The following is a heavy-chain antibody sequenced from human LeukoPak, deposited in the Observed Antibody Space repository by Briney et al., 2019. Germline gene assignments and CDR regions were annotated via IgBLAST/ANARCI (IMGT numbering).Heavy chain of an antibody. V-gene: IGHV3-21*01. D-gene: IGHD6-25*01. CDR2: ISSSSSYI. Sequence: GGSLRLSCAASGFTFSSYSMNWVRQAPGKGLGWVSSISSSSSYIYYADSVKGRFAISRDNAKNSLYLQMNSLRAEDTAVYYCAKAGGHSRLIFDYWGQGTLVTVSS. J-gene: IGHJ4*02. CDR3: AKAGGHSRLIFDY. CDR1: GFTFSSYS.